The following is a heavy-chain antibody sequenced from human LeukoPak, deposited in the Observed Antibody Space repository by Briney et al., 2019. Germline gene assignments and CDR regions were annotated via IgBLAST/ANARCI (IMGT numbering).Heavy chain of an antibody. D-gene: IGHD3-16*01. CDR2: ISGSGGST. Sequence: GGSLRLSCAASGFTFSSYAMSWVRQAPGKGLEWVSAISGSGGSTYYADSVKGRFTISRDNSKNTLYLQMNSLRAEDTAVYYCAKDGSWGDYYFYFYMDVWGKGTTVTVSS. CDR3: AKDGSWGDYYFYFYMDV. CDR1: GFTFSSYA. V-gene: IGHV3-23*01. J-gene: IGHJ6*03.